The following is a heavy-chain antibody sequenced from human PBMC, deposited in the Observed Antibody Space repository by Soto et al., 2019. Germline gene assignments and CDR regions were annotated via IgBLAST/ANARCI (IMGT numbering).Heavy chain of an antibody. CDR1: GGSLSGYY. J-gene: IGHJ4*02. CDR3: ARGLRGVVTAIPYAY. CDR2: INHSGST. V-gene: IGHV4-34*01. D-gene: IGHD2-21*02. Sequence: SETLSLTCAVYGGSLSGYYWSWIRQPPGKGLEWIGEINHSGSTNYNPSLKSRVTISVDTSKNQFSLKLSSVTAADTAVYYCARGLRGVVTAIPYAYWGQGTLVTVSS.